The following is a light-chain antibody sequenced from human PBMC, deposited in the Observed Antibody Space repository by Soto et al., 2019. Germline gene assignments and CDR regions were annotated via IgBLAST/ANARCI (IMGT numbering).Light chain of an antibody. CDR3: QQFNTYPLT. J-gene: IGKJ4*01. CDR2: SAS. Sequence: AIQLTQSPSSLSASVGDRVTITCRASQGISRALAWYQQKPGKPPNLLIYSASTLQSGVPSRFSGIRSGTDFTLTISSLQPEDFATYYCQQFNTYPLTFGGGTKVEIK. V-gene: IGKV1-13*02. CDR1: QGISRA.